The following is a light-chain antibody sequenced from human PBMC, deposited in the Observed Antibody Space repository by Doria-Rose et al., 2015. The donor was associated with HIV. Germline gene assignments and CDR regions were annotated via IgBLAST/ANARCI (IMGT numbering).Light chain of an antibody. V-gene: IGKV3-15*01. J-gene: IGKJ2*01. CDR1: QGIGSD. CDR3: QQYSQWPPYT. CDR2: RAS. Sequence: TQSPATLSVSPGERATLSCRASQGIGSDLAWYQQKPCQAPRLLIYRASIRATGIPPRFTGGGSGTEFTLTISSLQSEDFAVYFCQQYSQWPPYTFGQGAKLEVK.